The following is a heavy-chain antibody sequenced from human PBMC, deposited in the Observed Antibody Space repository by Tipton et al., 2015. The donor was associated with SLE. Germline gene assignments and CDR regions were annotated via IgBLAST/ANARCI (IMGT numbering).Heavy chain of an antibody. D-gene: IGHD5-18*01. V-gene: IGHV4-59*04. Sequence: TLSLTCTVSGGSISSHYWNWIRQPPGKGLEWIGCIYYSGSTYYNPSLKSRVTISVDTSKNQFSLKLSSVTAADTAVYYCATLPPGYARNYWGQGTLVTVSS. CDR1: GGSISSHY. CDR2: IYYSGST. CDR3: ATLPPGYARNY. J-gene: IGHJ4*02.